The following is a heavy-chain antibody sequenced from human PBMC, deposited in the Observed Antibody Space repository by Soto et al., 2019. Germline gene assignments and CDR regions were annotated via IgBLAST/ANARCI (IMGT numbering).Heavy chain of an antibody. V-gene: IGHV3-30*18. D-gene: IGHD6-6*01. J-gene: IGHJ6*02. CDR2: ISYDGSNK. Sequence: PGGSLRLSCAASGLTFSSYGMHWVGQAPGKGLEWVAVISYDGSNKYYADSVKGRFTISRDNSKNTLYLQMNSLRAEDTAVYYCAKVRSSSHYYYYGMDVWGQGTTVTVSS. CDR1: GLTFSSYG. CDR3: AKVRSSSHYYYYGMDV.